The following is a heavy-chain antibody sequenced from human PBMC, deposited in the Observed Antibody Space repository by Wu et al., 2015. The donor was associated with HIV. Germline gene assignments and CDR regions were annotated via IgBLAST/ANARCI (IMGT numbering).Heavy chain of an antibody. D-gene: IGHD3-10*01. CDR3: ARSNVGYYGSGLGV. Sequence: PPGKGLEWIGYIYYSGSTNYNPSLKSRVTISVDTSKNQFSLKLSSVTAADTAVYYCARSNVGYYGSGLGVWGQGTTVTVSS. V-gene: IGHV4-59*01. J-gene: IGHJ6*02. CDR2: IYYSGST.